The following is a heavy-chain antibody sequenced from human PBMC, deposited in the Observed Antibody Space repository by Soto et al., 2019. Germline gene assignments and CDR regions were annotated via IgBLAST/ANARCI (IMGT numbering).Heavy chain of an antibody. CDR2: ISYDGSNK. CDR1: GFTFSSYA. V-gene: IGHV3-30-3*01. CDR3: ARDLHVVAARSDYYYGMDV. D-gene: IGHD6-6*01. J-gene: IGHJ6*02. Sequence: QVQLVESGGGVVQPGRSLRLSCAASGFTFSSYAMHWVRQAPGKGLEWVAVISYDGSNKYYADSVKGRFTISRDNSKNTLYLQMNSLRAEDTAVYYCARDLHVVAARSDYYYGMDVWGQGTTVTVSS.